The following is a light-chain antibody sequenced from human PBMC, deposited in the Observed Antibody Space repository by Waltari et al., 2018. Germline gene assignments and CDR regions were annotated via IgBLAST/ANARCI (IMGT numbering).Light chain of an antibody. CDR2: AAS. V-gene: IGKV1-39*01. Sequence: DIHITQSPSSLSASVGDRVSIACRASQYISDYLNWYQQKPGKAPKLLIYAASSLPIGVPSRFSGSGSGTDFTLTISNLEPEDVATYYCKQSKKAPRTFGGGTKVEI. CDR3: KQSKKAPRT. CDR1: QYISDY. J-gene: IGKJ4*01.